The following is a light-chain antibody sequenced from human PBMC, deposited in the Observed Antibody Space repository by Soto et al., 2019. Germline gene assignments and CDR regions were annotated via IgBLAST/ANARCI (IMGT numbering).Light chain of an antibody. V-gene: IGLV4-69*01. Sequence: QLVLTESPSASASLGASVKLTCTLSSGYSTYGIAWHQQQPEKGPRFLMKLNSDGSHNKGDGIPDRFSGSSSGAERYLTISSLQLEDEADYYCQTWGTGILVFGGGTQLTVL. CDR1: SGYSTYG. CDR3: QTWGTGILV. J-gene: IGLJ3*02. CDR2: LNSDGSH.